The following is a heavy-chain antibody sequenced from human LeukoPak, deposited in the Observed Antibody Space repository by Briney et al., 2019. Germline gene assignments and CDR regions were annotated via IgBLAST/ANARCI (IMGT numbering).Heavy chain of an antibody. J-gene: IGHJ1*01. V-gene: IGHV4-39*07. CDR2: INHSGST. Sequence: SETLSLTCTVSGGSISRSPYYWGWIRQPPGKGLEWIGEINHSGSTNYNPSLKSRVTISVDTSKNQFSLKLSSVTAADTAVYYCATYGPQYFQHWGQGTLVTVSS. D-gene: IGHD4-17*01. CDR3: ATYGPQYFQH. CDR1: GGSISRSPYY.